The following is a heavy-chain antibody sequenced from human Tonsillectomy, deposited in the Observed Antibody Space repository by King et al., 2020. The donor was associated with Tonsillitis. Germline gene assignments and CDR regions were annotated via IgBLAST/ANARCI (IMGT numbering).Heavy chain of an antibody. Sequence: QLVQSGAEVKKPGSSVKVSCKASGGTFSSFAISWVRQAPGQGLEGMGRIIPILGLANYAQKFQGRVTSNADKSTSTAYMELSSLRSDDTAVYYCARGGFGVAGSAAFDIWGQGTMVTVSS. D-gene: IGHD6-19*01. CDR3: ARGGFGVAGSAAFDI. CDR2: IIPILGLA. J-gene: IGHJ3*02. CDR1: GGTFSSFA. V-gene: IGHV1-69*09.